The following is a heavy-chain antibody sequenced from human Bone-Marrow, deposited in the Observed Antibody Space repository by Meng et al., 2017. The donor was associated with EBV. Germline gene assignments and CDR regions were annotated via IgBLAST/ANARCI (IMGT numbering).Heavy chain of an antibody. CDR1: GFTLSSYW. J-gene: IGHJ4*02. CDR2: INPDGSVR. D-gene: IGHD2-21*01. Sequence: EVEVLEAGGGLVQPGGSRRLSCAASGFTLSSYWVHWVRQAPGKGLVWVSRINPDGSVRNYADSVKGRFTISRDNAKNTVYLQMNNLRADDTAVYYCAKDCFGDKDSWGQGTLVTVSS. CDR3: AKDCFGDKDS. V-gene: IGHV3-74*01.